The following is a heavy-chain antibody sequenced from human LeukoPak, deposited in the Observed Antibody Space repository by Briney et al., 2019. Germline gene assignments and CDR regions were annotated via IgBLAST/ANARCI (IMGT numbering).Heavy chain of an antibody. CDR2: IIPILGIA. CDR1: GGTFSSYA. D-gene: IGHD1-1*01. Sequence: SVKVSCKASGGTFSSYAISWVRQAPGQGLEWMGRIIPILGIANYAQKFQGRVTITADKSTSTAYMELSSLRSEDTAVYYCAREGAGTYYFDYGGQETLVTVSS. V-gene: IGHV1-69*04. CDR3: AREGAGTYYFDY. J-gene: IGHJ4*02.